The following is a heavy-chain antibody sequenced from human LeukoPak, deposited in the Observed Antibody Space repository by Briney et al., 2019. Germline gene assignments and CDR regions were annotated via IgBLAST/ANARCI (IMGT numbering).Heavy chain of an antibody. CDR3: ARDIPSGFYTPDY. Sequence: GGSLRLSCVASGFTFSDYWMSWVRQAPGKGLEGVANIETDGDQKNYADSVKGRFAISRDNARNSLYLQMNSLRDEDTAVYYCARDIPSGFYTPDYWGRGTLVTVSS. V-gene: IGHV3-7*01. CDR1: GFTFSDYW. J-gene: IGHJ4*02. CDR2: IETDGDQK. D-gene: IGHD5-12*01.